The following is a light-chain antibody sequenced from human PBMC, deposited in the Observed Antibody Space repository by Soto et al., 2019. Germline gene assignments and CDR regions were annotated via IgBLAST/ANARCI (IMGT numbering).Light chain of an antibody. CDR2: VAS. J-gene: IGKJ2*01. CDR1: QSVSSSY. Sequence: EIVLTQSPGTLSLSPGERATLSCRASQSVSSSYLAWYQQKPGRAPRLLIYVASSRATGIPDRFSGSRSGTYFSITISSLELEDFAVYYCQQYGCSPPYTFGQGPKLEIK. V-gene: IGKV3-20*01. CDR3: QQYGCSPPYT.